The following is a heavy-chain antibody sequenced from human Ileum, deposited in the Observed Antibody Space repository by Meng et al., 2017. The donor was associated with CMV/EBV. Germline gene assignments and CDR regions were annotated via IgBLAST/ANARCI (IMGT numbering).Heavy chain of an antibody. V-gene: IGHV3-15*01. Sequence: GGSLRLSCAASGFTFRRAWMSWVRQAPGKGLEWVGRIRGSDIGGTVNYAAPVEGRFTISRDDSKDTLFLQMASLKTEDTAVYYCTKGGPLGSYFDYWGQGALVTGAS. D-gene: IGHD1-26*01. CDR1: GFTFRRAW. CDR3: TKGGPLGSYFDY. CDR2: IRGSDIGGTV. J-gene: IGHJ4*02.